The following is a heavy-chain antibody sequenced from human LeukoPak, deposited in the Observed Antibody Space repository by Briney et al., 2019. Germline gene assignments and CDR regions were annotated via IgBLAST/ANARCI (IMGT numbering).Heavy chain of an antibody. V-gene: IGHV3-7*05. J-gene: IGHJ6*02. CDR2: IKEDGSEK. Sequence: GGSLRLSCAASGFTFSDYWMSWVRQAPGRGLDWVANIKEDGSEKVYVDSVKGRFTISRDNAKNSLFLQMDALRAEDTAVYYCARDPYSSTWSYGMDVWGQGTTVTVSS. CDR3: ARDPYSSTWSYGMDV. CDR1: GFTFSDYW. D-gene: IGHD6-6*01.